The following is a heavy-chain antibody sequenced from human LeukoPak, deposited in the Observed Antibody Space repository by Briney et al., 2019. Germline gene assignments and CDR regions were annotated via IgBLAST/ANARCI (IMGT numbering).Heavy chain of an antibody. J-gene: IGHJ3*02. CDR2: IYYSGST. D-gene: IGHD3-10*01. V-gene: IGHV4-59*01. CDR3: ARVSTMVRGAYDAFDI. CDR1: GGSISSYY. Sequence: SETLSLTCTVSGGSISSYYWSWIRQPPGEGLEWIGYIYYSGSTNYNPSLKSRVTISVDTSKNQFSLKLSSVTAADTAVYYCARVSTMVRGAYDAFDIWGQGTMVTVSS.